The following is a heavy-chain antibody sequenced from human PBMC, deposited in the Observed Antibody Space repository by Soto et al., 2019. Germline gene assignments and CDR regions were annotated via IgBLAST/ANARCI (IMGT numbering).Heavy chain of an antibody. V-gene: IGHV4-34*01. CDR2: INHSGST. D-gene: IGHD5-18*01. J-gene: IGHJ5*02. Sequence: PSETLSLTCAVYGGSFSGYYWSWIRQPPGKGLEWIGEINHSGSTNYNPSLKSRVTISVDTSKNQFSLKLSSVTAADTAVYYCARGVDTAMVTDWFDPWGQGTLVTVSS. CDR3: ARGVDTAMVTDWFDP. CDR1: GGSFSGYY.